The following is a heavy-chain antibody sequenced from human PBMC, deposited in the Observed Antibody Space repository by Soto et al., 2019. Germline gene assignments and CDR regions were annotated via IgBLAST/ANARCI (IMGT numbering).Heavy chain of an antibody. Sequence: GGSLRLSCAASGFTVGTNCMSWVRQAPGTGLEWVSFIYSGGTTYYADSVKGRFTISRDNSKNTLYLQMNSLRTEDTAVYYCERVFFSGSYPDYFDSWGQGTLVTVSS. V-gene: IGHV3-66*01. D-gene: IGHD3-10*01. CDR1: GFTVGTNC. J-gene: IGHJ4*02. CDR2: IYSGGTT. CDR3: ERVFFSGSYPDYFDS.